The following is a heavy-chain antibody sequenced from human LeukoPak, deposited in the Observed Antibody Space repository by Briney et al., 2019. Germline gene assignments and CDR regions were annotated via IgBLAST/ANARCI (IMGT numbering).Heavy chain of an antibody. D-gene: IGHD5-24*01. CDR3: ARGRRDGYNLKYFDY. V-gene: IGHV4-39*01. J-gene: IGHJ4*02. CDR1: GGSITSSSYY. Sequence: SETLSLTCTVSGGSITSSSYYWGWIRQPPGKGLEWIGNMYYSGNTYYNPSLKSRVTISVDTSKNQFSLKLSSVAAAATAVYYCARGRRDGYNLKYFDYWGQGTLVTVSS. CDR2: MYYSGNT.